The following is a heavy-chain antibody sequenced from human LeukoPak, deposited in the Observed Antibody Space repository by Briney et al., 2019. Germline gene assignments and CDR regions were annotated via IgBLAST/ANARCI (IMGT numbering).Heavy chain of an antibody. CDR2: LYYSGST. J-gene: IGHJ4*02. CDR1: GGSISSYY. D-gene: IGHD2-15*01. Sequence: SETLSLTCTVSGGSISSYYWSWIRQPPGKGLEWIGYLYYSGSTYYNPSLKSRVTISVDTSKNQFSLKLSSVTAADTAVYYCARSDIYCSGGSYGDYWGQGTLVTASS. CDR3: ARSDIYCSGGSYGDY. V-gene: IGHV4-59*12.